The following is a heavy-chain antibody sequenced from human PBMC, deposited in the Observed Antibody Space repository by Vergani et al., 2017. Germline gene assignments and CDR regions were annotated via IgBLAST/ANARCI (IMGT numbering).Heavy chain of an antibody. Sequence: DVRLVESGGGVVQPGGSLRLSCAASGFTFSAYSMNWVRQTPGKGLEWISYIGVSDNSIYYADSVMGRFAISRDNARNLLCLQMNSLRADDSALYFCVRDPDYSTFDAWGQGTLVTVS. D-gene: IGHD4-11*01. V-gene: IGHV3-48*01. J-gene: IGHJ4*02. CDR3: VRDPDYSTFDA. CDR2: IGVSDNSI. CDR1: GFTFSAYS.